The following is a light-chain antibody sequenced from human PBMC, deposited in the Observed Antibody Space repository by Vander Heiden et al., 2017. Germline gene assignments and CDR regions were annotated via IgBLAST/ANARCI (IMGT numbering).Light chain of an antibody. CDR1: QSVSSN. CDR2: GAS. J-gene: IGKJ1*01. V-gene: IGKV3-15*01. Sequence: DIVLTQSPATLSLSPGERATPSCRASQSVSSNLARYQQKPGPAPRLLIYGASTRATGIPARFSGSRSGTEFTLTIRSLQSEDFAVYYCQQYNNWPPTFGQGTKVEIK. CDR3: QQYNNWPPT.